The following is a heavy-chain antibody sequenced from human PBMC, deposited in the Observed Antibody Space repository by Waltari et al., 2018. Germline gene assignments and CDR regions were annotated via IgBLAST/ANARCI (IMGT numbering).Heavy chain of an antibody. CDR3: AKCSQAYHDAFDI. D-gene: IGHD2-2*01. V-gene: IGHV3-23*01. Sequence: EVQLLESGGGLVQPGGSLRLSCAASGFTFSSYAMSWVRQAPGKGLEWVSAISGSGGSTYYADSGKGRFTISRDNSKNTLYLQMNSLRAEDTAVYYCAKCSQAYHDAFDIWGQGTMVTVSS. CDR2: ISGSGGST. J-gene: IGHJ3*02. CDR1: GFTFSSYA.